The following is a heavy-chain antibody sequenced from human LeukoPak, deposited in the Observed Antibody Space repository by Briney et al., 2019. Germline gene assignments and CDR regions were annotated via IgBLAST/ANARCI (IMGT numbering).Heavy chain of an antibody. D-gene: IGHD6-13*01. Sequence: PSETLSLTCTVSGGSISGYYWSWIRQPAGKGLEWIGRIYTSGSTNYNPSLKSRVTMSVDTSKNQFSLKLSSVTAADTAVYYCARDRSSSWYPSDNWFDPWGQGTLVTVSS. CDR3: ARDRSSSWYPSDNWFDP. V-gene: IGHV4-4*07. CDR1: GGSISGYY. CDR2: IYTSGST. J-gene: IGHJ5*02.